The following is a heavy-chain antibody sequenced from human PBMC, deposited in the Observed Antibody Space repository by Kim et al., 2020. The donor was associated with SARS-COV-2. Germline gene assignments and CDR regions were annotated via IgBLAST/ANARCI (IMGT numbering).Heavy chain of an antibody. V-gene: IGHV4-39*07. CDR1: GGSISSSSYY. D-gene: IGHD6-13*01. J-gene: IGHJ5*02. Sequence: SETLSLTCTVSGGSISSSSYYWGWIRQPPGKGLEWIGSIYYSGSTYYNPSLKSRVTISVDTSKNQFSLKLSSVTAADTAVYYCARDQGFYSSSWFTKGPNWFDPWGQGTLVTVSS. CDR3: ARDQGFYSSSWFTKGPNWFDP. CDR2: IYYSGST.